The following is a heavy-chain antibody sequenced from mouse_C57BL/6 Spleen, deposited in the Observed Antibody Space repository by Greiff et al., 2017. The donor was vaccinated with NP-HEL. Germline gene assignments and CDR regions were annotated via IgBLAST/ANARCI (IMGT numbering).Heavy chain of an antibody. V-gene: IGHV5-16*01. D-gene: IGHD2-4*01. CDR2: INYDGSST. J-gene: IGHJ1*03. Sequence: EVRLVESEGGLVQPGSSMKLSCTASGFTFSDYYMAWVRQVPEKGLEWVANINYDGSSTYYLDSLKSRFIISRDNAKNILYLQMSSLKSEDTATYYCARGDYEYWYFDVWGTRTTVTVSS. CDR3: ARGDYEYWYFDV. CDR1: GFTFSDYY.